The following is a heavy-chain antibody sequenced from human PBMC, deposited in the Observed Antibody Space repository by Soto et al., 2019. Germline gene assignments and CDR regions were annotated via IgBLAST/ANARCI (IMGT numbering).Heavy chain of an antibody. J-gene: IGHJ4*02. Sequence: SETLSLTCTVSGGSISSGGYYWSWIRQHPGKGLEWIGYIYYSGSTYYNPSLKSRVTISVDTSKNQFSLKLSSVTAADTAVYHCVRAAAGGRRFDYWGQGTLVTVSS. CDR3: VRAAAGGRRFDY. CDR1: GGSISSGGYY. D-gene: IGHD6-13*01. CDR2: IYYSGST. V-gene: IGHV4-31*03.